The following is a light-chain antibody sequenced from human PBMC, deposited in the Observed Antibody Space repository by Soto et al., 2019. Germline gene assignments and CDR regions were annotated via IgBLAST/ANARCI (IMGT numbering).Light chain of an antibody. CDR2: WAS. V-gene: IGKV4-1*01. J-gene: IGKJ4*01. CDR3: QQSYSPPLT. CDR1: QTVFYGINKKNY. Sequence: DIVMTQSPYSLAVSLFDGATIHCKSSQTVFYGINKKNYLAWYQHKPGQPPKLLIYWASTRESGVPDRFSGSGSGTDFTLTINSLQAQDVAVYYCQQSYSPPLTFGGGTKVDI.